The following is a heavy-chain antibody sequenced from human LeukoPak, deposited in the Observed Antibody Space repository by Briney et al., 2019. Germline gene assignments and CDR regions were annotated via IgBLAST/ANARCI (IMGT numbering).Heavy chain of an antibody. CDR3: ATDRGGAAFDY. Sequence: GGSLRLSCAASGFTFSSYGMHWVRQAPGRGLEWVAVIWSDDRTKDYADSVKGRFTISRDNSKNTLYLQMNSLRADDTAVYYCATDRGGAAFDYWGQGTLVTVSS. J-gene: IGHJ4*02. CDR1: GFTFSSYG. CDR2: IWSDDRTK. V-gene: IGHV3-33*08. D-gene: IGHD3-16*01.